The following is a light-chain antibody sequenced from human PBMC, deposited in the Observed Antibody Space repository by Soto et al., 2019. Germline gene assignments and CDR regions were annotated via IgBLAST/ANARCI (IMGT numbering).Light chain of an antibody. CDR3: QQYNNWPPVT. J-gene: IGKJ3*01. CDR1: QSVSSN. V-gene: IGKV3-15*01. Sequence: EIVMTQSLATLSVSPGERATLSCRASQSVSSNLAWYQQKPGQAPRLLIYGASTRVTGIPARFSGSGSGTEFTLTISSLQSEDFAVYYCQQYNNWPPVTFGPGTKVDIK. CDR2: GAS.